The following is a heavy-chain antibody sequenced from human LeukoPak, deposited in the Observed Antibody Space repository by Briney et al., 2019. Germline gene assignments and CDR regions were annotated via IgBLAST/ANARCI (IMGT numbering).Heavy chain of an antibody. D-gene: IGHD3-16*01. V-gene: IGHV4-30-4*07. J-gene: IGHJ4*02. CDR1: GGSISSGGYS. Sequence: SQTLSLTCAVSGGSISSGGYSWSWIRQPPGKGLEWIGYVYHTGHTHYSPSLKSRVTVSLDTSRNQVSLILSSVTAADTAVYYCARHRFGHLFDYCGQGTLVIVSS. CDR2: VYHTGHT. CDR3: ARHRFGHLFDY.